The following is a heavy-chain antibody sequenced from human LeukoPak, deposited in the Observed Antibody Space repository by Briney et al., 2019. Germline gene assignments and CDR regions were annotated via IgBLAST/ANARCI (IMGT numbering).Heavy chain of an antibody. CDR2: INHSGST. D-gene: IGHD3-10*01. J-gene: IGHJ6*03. CDR1: GQSFSDHY. Sequence: SETLSLTCAVYGQSFSDHYWTWIRQPPGKGLEWIGEINHSGSTNYNPSLKSRVTISVDTSKNQFSLKLSSVTAADTAVYYCAKGRRLWFGEVTINYYYMDVWGKGTTVTISS. V-gene: IGHV4-34*01. CDR3: AKGRRLWFGEVTINYYYMDV.